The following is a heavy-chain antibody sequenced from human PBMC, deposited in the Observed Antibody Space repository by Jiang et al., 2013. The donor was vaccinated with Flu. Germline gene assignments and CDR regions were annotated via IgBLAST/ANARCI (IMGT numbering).Heavy chain of an antibody. J-gene: IGHJ4*02. CDR2: IYHSGST. Sequence: GLVKPSETLSLTCTVSGYSISSGYYWGWIRQPPGKGLEWIGSIYHSGSTYYNPSLKSRVTISVDTSKNQFSLKLSSVTAADTAVYYCARVSQQQLVRVLYWGQGTLVTVSS. CDR3: ARVSQQQLVRVLY. V-gene: IGHV4-38-2*02. D-gene: IGHD6-13*01. CDR1: GYSISSGYY.